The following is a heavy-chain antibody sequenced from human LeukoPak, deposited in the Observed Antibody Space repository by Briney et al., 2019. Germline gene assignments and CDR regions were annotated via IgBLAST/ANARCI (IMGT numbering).Heavy chain of an antibody. J-gene: IGHJ4*02. Sequence: SETLSLTCAVSGYSISSGYYWGWIRQPPGKGLEWIGSIYHSGSTYYNPSLKSRVTISVDTSKNQFSLKLSSVTAADAAVYYCARDVVGAHDYWGQGTLVTVSS. V-gene: IGHV4-38-2*02. CDR1: GYSISSGYY. CDR3: ARDVVGAHDY. CDR2: IYHSGST. D-gene: IGHD1-26*01.